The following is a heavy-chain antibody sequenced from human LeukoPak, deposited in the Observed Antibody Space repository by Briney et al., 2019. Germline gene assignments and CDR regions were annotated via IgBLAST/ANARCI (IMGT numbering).Heavy chain of an antibody. CDR3: ARGVLWFGELINWFDP. V-gene: IGHV1-18*01. Sequence: ASVKVSCKASGYTFTSYGISWVRPAPGQGLEWMGWISAYNGNTNYAQKLQGRVTMTTDTSTSTAYMELRSLRSEDTAVYYCARGVLWFGELINWFDPWGQGTLVTVSS. CDR2: ISAYNGNT. J-gene: IGHJ5*02. CDR1: GYTFTSYG. D-gene: IGHD3-10*01.